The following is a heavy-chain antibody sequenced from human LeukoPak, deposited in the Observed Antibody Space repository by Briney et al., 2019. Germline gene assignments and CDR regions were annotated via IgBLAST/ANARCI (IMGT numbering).Heavy chain of an antibody. V-gene: IGHV1-8*01. J-gene: IGHJ5*02. D-gene: IGHD1-7*01. CDR3: ARDRGGNYVRFWFDP. Sequence: ASVKVSCKASGYTFTSYDINWVRQATGQGLEWMGWMNPDSGNTGYAQKFQGRVTMTRNTSISTAYMELSSLRSGDTAVYYCARDRGGNYVRFWFDPWGQGTLVTVSS. CDR2: MNPDSGNT. CDR1: GYTFTSYD.